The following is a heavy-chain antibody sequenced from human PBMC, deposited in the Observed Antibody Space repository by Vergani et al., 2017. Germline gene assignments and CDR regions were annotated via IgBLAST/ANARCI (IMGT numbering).Heavy chain of an antibody. J-gene: IGHJ5*02. CDR2: IDPRDSYT. Sequence: EVQLVQSGAEVKKPGESLRISCKGSGYSFTSYWISWVRQMPGKGLEWMGRIDPRDSYTNYSPSFQGHVTISADKSISTAYLQWSSLKASDTAMYYCARHGPSHYGDYGLGWFDPWGQGTLVTVSS. D-gene: IGHD4-17*01. V-gene: IGHV5-10-1*03. CDR1: GYSFTSYW. CDR3: ARHGPSHYGDYGLGWFDP.